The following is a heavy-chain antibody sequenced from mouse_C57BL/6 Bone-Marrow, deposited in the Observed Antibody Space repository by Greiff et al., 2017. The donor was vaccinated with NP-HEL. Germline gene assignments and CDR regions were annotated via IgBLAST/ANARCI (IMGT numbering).Heavy chain of an antibody. V-gene: IGHV2-2*01. Sequence: QVHVKQSGPGLVQPSQSLSITCTVSGFSLTSYGVHWVRQSPGKGLEWLGVIWSGGSTDYNAAFISRLSISKDNSKSQVFFKMNSLQADDTAIYYCARNGYYGSQYYFDYWGQGTTLTVSS. CDR1: GFSLTSYG. CDR3: ARNGYYGSQYYFDY. D-gene: IGHD1-1*01. J-gene: IGHJ2*01. CDR2: IWSGGST.